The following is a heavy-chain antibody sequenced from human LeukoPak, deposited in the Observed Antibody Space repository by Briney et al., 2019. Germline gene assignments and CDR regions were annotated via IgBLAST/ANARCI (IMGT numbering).Heavy chain of an antibody. CDR2: IIPIFGTA. J-gene: IGHJ4*02. V-gene: IGHV1-69*13. D-gene: IGHD4-17*01. CDR1: GGTFSSYA. CDR3: ARSLGYGDYSQAFDY. Sequence: GASVKVSCKASGGTFSSYAISRVRQAPGQGLEWMGGIIPIFGTANYAQKFQGRVTITADESTSTAYMELSSLRSEDTAVYYCARSLGYGDYSQAFDYWGQGTLVTVSS.